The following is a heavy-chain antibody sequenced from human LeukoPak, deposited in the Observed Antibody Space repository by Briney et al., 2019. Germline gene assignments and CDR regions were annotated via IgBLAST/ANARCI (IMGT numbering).Heavy chain of an antibody. Sequence: SETLSLTCTVSGGSISSYYWSWIRQPPGKGLEWIGYIYYSGSTNYNPSLKSRVTISVDTSKNQFSLKLSSVTAADTAVYYCARELSARIRYFDYWGQGTLVTVSS. V-gene: IGHV4-59*01. CDR1: GGSISSYY. J-gene: IGHJ4*02. CDR2: IYYSGST. CDR3: ARELSARIRYFDY. D-gene: IGHD2-15*01.